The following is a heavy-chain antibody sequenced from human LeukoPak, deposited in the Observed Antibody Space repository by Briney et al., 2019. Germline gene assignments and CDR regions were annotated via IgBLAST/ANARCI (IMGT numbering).Heavy chain of an antibody. CDR3: ARGAHYGDYNNWFDP. CDR1: GFTFSSYG. V-gene: IGHV3-33*01. J-gene: IGHJ5*02. Sequence: GRSLRLSCAASGFTFSSYGMHWVRQAPGEGLEWVAVIWYDGSNKYYADSVKGRFTISRDNSKNTLYLQMNSLRAEDTAVYYCARGAHYGDYNNWFDPWGQGTLVTVSS. CDR2: IWYDGSNK. D-gene: IGHD4-17*01.